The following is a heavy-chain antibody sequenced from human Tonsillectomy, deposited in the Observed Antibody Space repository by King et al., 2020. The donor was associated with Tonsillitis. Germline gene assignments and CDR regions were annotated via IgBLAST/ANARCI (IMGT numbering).Heavy chain of an antibody. J-gene: IGHJ4*02. Sequence: QLVQSGAEVKKPGSSVKVSCKASGGTFNNYGISWVRQAPGQGLEWMGGIIPIFGIGNYAQKFQGRLTIIADDSTSTAYMELSSLRSEDTAVYYCARINKGGPVVDYWGQGTLVTVSS. CDR3: ARINKGGPVVDY. D-gene: IGHD2-15*01. CDR1: GGTFNNYG. V-gene: IGHV1-69*01. CDR2: IIPIFGIG.